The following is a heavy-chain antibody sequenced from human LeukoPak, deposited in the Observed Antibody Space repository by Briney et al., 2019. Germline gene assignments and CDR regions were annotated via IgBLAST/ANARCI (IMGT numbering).Heavy chain of an antibody. J-gene: IGHJ4*02. CDR2: ISAYNGNT. Sequence: ASVKVSCKASGYTFTSYGISWVRQAPGQGLEWMGWISAYNGNTNYAQKLQGRVTMTTDTSTSTAYMELRSLRSDDTAVYYCARVMGIAVAGTPDYWGQGTLVTVSS. CDR1: GYTFTSYG. V-gene: IGHV1-18*01. CDR3: ARVMGIAVAGTPDY. D-gene: IGHD6-19*01.